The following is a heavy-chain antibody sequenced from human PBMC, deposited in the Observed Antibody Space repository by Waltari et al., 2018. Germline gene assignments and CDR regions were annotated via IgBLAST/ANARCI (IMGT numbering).Heavy chain of an antibody. Sequence: QVQLVQSGAEVKKPGASVKVSCKSSGYTFTTYYMHWVRQAPGQGLEWMGIITPSGGRTTYAQKFQGRITMTRDTSTSTVYLELSSLRSEDTAVYYCAGVAVTATRVGWFDPWGLGTLVTVSS. CDR2: ITPSGGRT. D-gene: IGHD2-15*01. CDR1: GYTFTTYY. CDR3: AGVAVTATRVGWFDP. J-gene: IGHJ5*02. V-gene: IGHV1-46*03.